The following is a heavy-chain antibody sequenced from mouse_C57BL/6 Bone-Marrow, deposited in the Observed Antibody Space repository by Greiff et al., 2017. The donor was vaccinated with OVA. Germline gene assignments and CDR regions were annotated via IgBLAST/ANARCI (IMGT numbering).Heavy chain of an antibody. CDR3: ARSLGRGDY. J-gene: IGHJ2*01. CDR1: GYTFTSYG. Sequence: VNVVESGAELARPGASVKLSCKASGYTFTSYGISWVKQRTGQGLEWIGEIYPRSGNTYYNEKFKGKATLTADKSSSTAYMELRSLTSEDSAVYFCARSLGRGDYWGQGTTLTVSS. D-gene: IGHD4-1*01. CDR2: IYPRSGNT. V-gene: IGHV1-81*01.